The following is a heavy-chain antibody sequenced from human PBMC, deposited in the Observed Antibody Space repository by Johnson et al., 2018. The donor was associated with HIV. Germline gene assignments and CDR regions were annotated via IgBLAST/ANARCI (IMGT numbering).Heavy chain of an antibody. CDR3: AKTEDAFDI. Sequence: VQLVESGGGLVQPGGSLRLSCAASGFTFSSYWMSWVRQAPGKGLEWVANIKQDGSEKYYADSVKGRFTISRDNSKNTLYLQMNSLRAEDTAVYYCAKTEDAFDIWGQGTMVTVSS. V-gene: IGHV3-7*01. CDR1: GFTFSSYW. J-gene: IGHJ3*02. CDR2: IKQDGSEK.